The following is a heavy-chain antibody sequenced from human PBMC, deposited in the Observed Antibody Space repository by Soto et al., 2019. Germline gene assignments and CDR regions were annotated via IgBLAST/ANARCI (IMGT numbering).Heavy chain of an antibody. D-gene: IGHD2-21*01. V-gene: IGHV6-1*01. CDR3: ARDVVGSRWYCDV. CDR1: GASVSTKSST. J-gene: IGHJ2*01. CDR2: TYYRSKWYN. Sequence: SQTLSLTCAISGASVSTKSSTWNWIRLSPSRGLEWLGRTYYRSKWYNDSAVSVKSRITINPDTSKNQFSLDLKSVTPEDTAVYYCARDVVGSRWYCDVWGRGILVTVSS.